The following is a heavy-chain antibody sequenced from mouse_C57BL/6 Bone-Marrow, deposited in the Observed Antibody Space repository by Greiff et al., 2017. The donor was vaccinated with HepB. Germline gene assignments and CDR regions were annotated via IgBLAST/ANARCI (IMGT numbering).Heavy chain of an antibody. CDR3: ARGRALLSWFAY. CDR1: GYSITSGYY. D-gene: IGHD3-3*01. Sequence: EVKLLESGPGLVKPSQSLSLTCSVTGYSITSGYYWNWIRQFPGNKLEWMGYISYDGSNNYNPSLKNRISITRDTSKNQFFLKLNSVTTEDTATYYCARGRALLSWFAYWGQGTLVTVSA. V-gene: IGHV3-6*01. CDR2: ISYDGSN. J-gene: IGHJ3*01.